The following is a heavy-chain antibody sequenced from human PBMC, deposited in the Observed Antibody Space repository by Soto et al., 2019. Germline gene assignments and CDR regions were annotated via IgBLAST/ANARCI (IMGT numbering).Heavy chain of an antibody. V-gene: IGHV4-30-4*01. Sequence: QVQLQESGPGLVKPSQTLSLTCTVSGGSISSGNYYWSWIRQPPGKGLEWIGYIYYSGSTYYNPCRESRLTISVDTSKNQFSLKLRCVTAAGSAVYYCARVEMANGGENCDYWGQGTLVTVSS. J-gene: IGHJ4*02. CDR2: IYYSGST. CDR3: ARVEMANGGENCDY. D-gene: IGHD2-21*01. CDR1: GGSISSGNYY.